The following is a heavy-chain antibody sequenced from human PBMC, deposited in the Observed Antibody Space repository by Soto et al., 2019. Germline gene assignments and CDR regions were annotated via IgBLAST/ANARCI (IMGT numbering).Heavy chain of an antibody. V-gene: IGHV3-21*01. CDR1: GFTFSSYS. Sequence: EVQLVESGGGLVKPGGSLRLSCAASGFTFSSYSMNWVRQAPGKGLEWVSSISSSSSYIYYADSVKGRFTISRDNAKNSLYLQMNSLRAEDTAVYYCARDLHYDFWSGYSGGFDYWGQGTLVTVSS. D-gene: IGHD3-3*01. J-gene: IGHJ4*02. CDR3: ARDLHYDFWSGYSGGFDY. CDR2: ISSSSSYI.